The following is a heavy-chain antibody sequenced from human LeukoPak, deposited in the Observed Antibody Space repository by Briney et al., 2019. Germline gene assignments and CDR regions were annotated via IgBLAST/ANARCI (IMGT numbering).Heavy chain of an antibody. CDR1: GGSISSYY. J-gene: IGHJ4*02. CDR2: IYYSGST. CDR3: ARDVDGYNALDY. Sequence: SETLSLTCTVSGGSISSYYWSWIRQPPGKGLEWIGYIYYSGSTNYNPSLKSRVTISVDTSKSQFSLKLSSVTAADTAVYYCARDVDGYNALDYWGQGTLVTVSS. V-gene: IGHV4-59*01. D-gene: IGHD5-24*01.